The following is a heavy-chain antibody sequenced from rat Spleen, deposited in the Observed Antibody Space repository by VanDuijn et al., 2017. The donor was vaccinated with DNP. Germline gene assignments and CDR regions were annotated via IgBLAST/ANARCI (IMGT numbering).Heavy chain of an antibody. CDR2: ISSGGST. J-gene: IGHJ3*01. CDR3: TRDWFAY. CDR1: GFSLTSYG. Sequence: QVQLKESGPGLVQPSQTLSLTSTVSGFSLTSYGVSWVRKPPGKGLAWIAEISSGGSTYYNSALKSRLSISRDTSKSQVFLKMNSLQTEDTASYFCTRDWFAYWGQGTLVTVSS. V-gene: IGHV2S12*01.